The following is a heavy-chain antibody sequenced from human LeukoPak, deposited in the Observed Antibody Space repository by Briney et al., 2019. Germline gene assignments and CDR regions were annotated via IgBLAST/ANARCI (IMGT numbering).Heavy chain of an antibody. J-gene: IGHJ4*02. CDR1: GFTYKLYA. CDR2: INSGGDKT. D-gene: IGHD2-8*01. V-gene: IGHV3-23*01. Sequence: GGSLRLSCVASGFTYKLYAMSWVRQAPGKGLEWVSTINSGGDKTFYTDSVRGRFTVSRDNSENTLYLQMNSLTAEDTATFYCVNDVLYAHYYWGQGSLVTVSS. CDR3: VNDVLYAHYY.